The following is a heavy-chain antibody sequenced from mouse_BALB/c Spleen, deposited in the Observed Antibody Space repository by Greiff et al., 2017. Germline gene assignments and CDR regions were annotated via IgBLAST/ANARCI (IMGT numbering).Heavy chain of an antibody. CDR3: ASSPYDYDGFDY. CDR2: IYPGSGNT. CDR1: GYTFTDYY. Sequence: VKLMESGAELARPGASVKLSCKASGYTFTDYYINWVKQRTGQGLEWIGEIYPGSGNTYYNEKFKGKASLTADKSSSTAYMQLSSLTSEDSAVYFCASSPYDYDGFDYWGQGTTLTVSS. V-gene: IGHV1-77*01. D-gene: IGHD2-4*01. J-gene: IGHJ2*01.